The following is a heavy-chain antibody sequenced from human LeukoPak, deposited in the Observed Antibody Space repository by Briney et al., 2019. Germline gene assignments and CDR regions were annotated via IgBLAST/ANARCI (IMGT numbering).Heavy chain of an antibody. V-gene: IGHV3-30-3*01. Sequence: GGSLRLSRAASGFTFSSYAMHWVRQAPGKGLEWVAVISYDGSNKYYADSVKGRFTISRDNSKNTLYLQMNSLRAEDTAVYYCARATYSSSSYYFDYWGQGTLVTVSS. CDR2: ISYDGSNK. D-gene: IGHD6-13*01. CDR1: GFTFSSYA. CDR3: ARATYSSSSYYFDY. J-gene: IGHJ4*02.